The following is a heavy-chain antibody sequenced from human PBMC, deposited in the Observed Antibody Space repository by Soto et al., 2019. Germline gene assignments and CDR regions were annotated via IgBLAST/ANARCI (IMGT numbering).Heavy chain of an antibody. V-gene: IGHV3-48*02. Sequence: PGGSLRLSCAASGFTFSSYSMNWVRQAPGKGLGWVSYISSSSSTIYYADSVKGRFTISRDNAKNSLYLQMNSLRDEDTAVYYCARDLDEISLLLRPTGFPISWFDPWGQGTLVTVSS. CDR3: ARDLDEISLLLRPTGFPISWFDP. D-gene: IGHD3-22*01. CDR1: GFTFSSYS. CDR2: ISSSSSTI. J-gene: IGHJ5*02.